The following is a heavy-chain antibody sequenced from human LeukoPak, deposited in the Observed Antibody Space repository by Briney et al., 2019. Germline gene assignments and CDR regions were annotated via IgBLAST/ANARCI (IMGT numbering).Heavy chain of an antibody. D-gene: IGHD5-12*01. CDR3: ARAGYPGLNWFDP. Sequence: PSETPSLTCAVYGGSFSGYYWSWIRQPPGKGLEWIGEINHSGSTNYNPSLKSRVTISVDTSKNQFSLKLSSVTAADTAVYYCARAGYPGLNWFDPWGQGTLVTVSS. CDR2: INHSGST. CDR1: GGSFSGYY. V-gene: IGHV4-34*01. J-gene: IGHJ5*02.